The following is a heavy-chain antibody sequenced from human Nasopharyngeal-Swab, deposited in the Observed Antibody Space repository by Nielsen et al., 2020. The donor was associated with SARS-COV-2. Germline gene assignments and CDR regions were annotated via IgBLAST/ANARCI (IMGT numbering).Heavy chain of an antibody. Sequence: GGSLRLSCAASGFTFNNYNFNWVPQAPGKGLEWVSSISSSSSYIYYADSVKGRFTISRDNAKNSLYLQMNSLRAEDTAVYYCARDGLDYDFWSAYFMDVWGQGTTVTVSS. J-gene: IGHJ6*02. D-gene: IGHD3-3*01. V-gene: IGHV3-21*01. CDR1: GFTFNNYN. CDR2: ISSSSSYI. CDR3: ARDGLDYDFWSAYFMDV.